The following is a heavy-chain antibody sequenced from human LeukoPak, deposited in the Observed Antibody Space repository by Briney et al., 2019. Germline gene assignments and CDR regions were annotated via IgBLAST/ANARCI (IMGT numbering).Heavy chain of an antibody. CDR1: GGSISSYY. J-gene: IGHJ4*02. Sequence: TSETLSLTCTVSGGSISSYYWSWIRQPPGKGLEWIGYVYYSGSTNYNPSLKSRVTISVDTSKNQFFLKLSSVTAADTAVYYCARQGSGWPTDYWGQGTLVTVSS. D-gene: IGHD6-19*01. V-gene: IGHV4-59*08. CDR3: ARQGSGWPTDY. CDR2: VYYSGST.